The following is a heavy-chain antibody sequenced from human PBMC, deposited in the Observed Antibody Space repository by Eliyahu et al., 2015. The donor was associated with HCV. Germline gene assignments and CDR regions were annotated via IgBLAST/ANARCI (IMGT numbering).Heavy chain of an antibody. CDR2: INPSGGST. D-gene: IGHD2-15*01. V-gene: IGHV1-46*01. CDR3: ARDMGYCSGGSCYAFDY. CDR1: GYTFTSYY. J-gene: IGHJ4*02. Sequence: QVQLVQSGAEVKKPGASVKVSCXASGYTFTSYYMHWVRQAPGQGLEWMGIINPSGGSTSYAQKFQGRVTMTRDTSTSTVYMELSSLRSEDTAVYYCARDMGYCSGGSCYAFDYWGQGTLVTVSS.